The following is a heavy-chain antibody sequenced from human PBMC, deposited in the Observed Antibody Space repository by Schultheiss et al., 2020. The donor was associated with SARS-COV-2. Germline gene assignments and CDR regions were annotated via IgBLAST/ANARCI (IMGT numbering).Heavy chain of an antibody. CDR3: ARAISGSFDYFDY. V-gene: IGHV4-59*01. Sequence: ESLKISCTVSGGSISSYYWSWIRQPPGKGLEWIGYIYYSGSTNYNPSLKSRVTISVDTSKNQFSLKLSSVTAADTAVYYCARAISGSFDYFDYWGQGTLVTVSS. J-gene: IGHJ4*02. CDR2: IYYSGST. D-gene: IGHD1-26*01. CDR1: GGSISSYY.